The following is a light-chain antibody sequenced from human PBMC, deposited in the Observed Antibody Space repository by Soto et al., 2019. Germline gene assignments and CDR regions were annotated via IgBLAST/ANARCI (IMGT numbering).Light chain of an antibody. CDR2: RNH. CDR3: AAWDDSLRAVV. CDR1: RSNIGTYA. J-gene: IGLJ2*01. Sequence: QSVLTQSPSASATPGQRVIISCSGSRSNIGTYAVNWYQQLPGTAPTLLIFRNHQRPSGVPDRFSGPKSGTSASLAISGPQSEDEADYYCAAWDDSLRAVVFGGGTKLTVL. V-gene: IGLV1-44*01.